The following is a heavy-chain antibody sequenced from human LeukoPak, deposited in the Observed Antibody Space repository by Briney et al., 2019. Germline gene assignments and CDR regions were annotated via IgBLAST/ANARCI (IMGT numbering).Heavy chain of an antibody. Sequence: PGGSLRLSCAASGFTFSSYSMNWVRQAPGKGLEWVSSISSSSSYIYYADSVKGRFTISRDNAKNSLYLQMNSLRAEDTAVYYCARSLGYCSSTSCSNYYYYGMDVWGQGTTVTVSS. V-gene: IGHV3-21*01. CDR3: ARSLGYCSSTSCSNYYYYGMDV. CDR1: GFTFSSYS. D-gene: IGHD2-2*01. J-gene: IGHJ6*02. CDR2: ISSSSSYI.